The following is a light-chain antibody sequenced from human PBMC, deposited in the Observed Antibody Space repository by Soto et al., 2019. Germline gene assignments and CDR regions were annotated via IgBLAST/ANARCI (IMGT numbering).Light chain of an antibody. CDR3: QQYGDSPPT. CDR1: QSVSSNS. Sequence: EIVLTPSPGTLSLSPGESATLSCRASQSVSSNSLAWYRRTPGQPPSLLIYGTSTRATDIPRRFSGSWSGTVFALTITIMEPADFAVYFCQQYGDSPPTFCQGTKVEV. CDR2: GTS. J-gene: IGKJ1*01. V-gene: IGKV3-20*01.